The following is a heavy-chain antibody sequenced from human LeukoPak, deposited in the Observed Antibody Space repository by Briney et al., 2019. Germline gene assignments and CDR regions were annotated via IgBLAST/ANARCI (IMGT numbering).Heavy chain of an antibody. Sequence: SETLSLTCTVSGGSISSSSYYWGWIRQPLGKGLEWIGSIYYSGSTNYNPSLKSRVTISVDTSKNQFSLKLNSVTAADTALYYCARSRDGYKPYYFDYWGQGTLVTVSS. CDR3: ARSRDGYKPYYFDY. J-gene: IGHJ4*02. CDR1: GGSISSSSYY. D-gene: IGHD5-24*01. V-gene: IGHV4-39*07. CDR2: IYYSGST.